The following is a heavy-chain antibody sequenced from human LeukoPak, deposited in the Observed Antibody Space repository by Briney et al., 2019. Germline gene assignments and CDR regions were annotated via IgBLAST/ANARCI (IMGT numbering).Heavy chain of an antibody. CDR3: ARHMVITPFDS. D-gene: IGHD4/OR15-4a*01. J-gene: IGHJ4*02. CDR1: GFPFRDYY. Sequence: GGSLRLSCAASGFPFRDYYFSWVRQAPGQGPEWLSFISASGNIIHYEDSVKGRLTISRDDAKNSVFLQMDSLRTEDTALYYCARHMVITPFDSWGQGTLVTVSS. V-gene: IGHV3-11*01. CDR2: ISASGNII.